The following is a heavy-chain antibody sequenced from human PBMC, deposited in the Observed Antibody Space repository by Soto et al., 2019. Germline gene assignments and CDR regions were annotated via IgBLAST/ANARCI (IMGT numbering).Heavy chain of an antibody. CDR3: AKDAH. Sequence: EVQLVESGGGLVQPGGSLRLSCAVSGFSVSINHMHWIRQAPGKGLEWVSKISFDGSTFYADAVKGRFTISRDESKNTVSLHMDMLGAEDTAIYYCAKDAHLGPGTQVTVSS. CDR2: ISFDGST. CDR1: GFSVSINH. V-gene: IGHV3-66*01. J-gene: IGHJ1*01.